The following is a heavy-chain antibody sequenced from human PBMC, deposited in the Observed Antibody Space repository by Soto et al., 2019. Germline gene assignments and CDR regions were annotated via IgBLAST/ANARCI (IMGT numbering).Heavy chain of an antibody. CDR3: ARSPYSSGYYYAIDY. D-gene: IGHD3-22*01. V-gene: IGHV4-61*01. CDR2: VYYSGSA. CDR1: GGSIALTTYY. J-gene: IGHJ4*02. Sequence: SETLSLTCTVSGGSIALTTYYWTWVRQPPGKGLEWIGYVYYSGSADYNPSLRSRVTISVDTSKNQFSLKLSSVTTADTAVYYCARSPYSSGYYYAIDYWGQGTQVTVSS.